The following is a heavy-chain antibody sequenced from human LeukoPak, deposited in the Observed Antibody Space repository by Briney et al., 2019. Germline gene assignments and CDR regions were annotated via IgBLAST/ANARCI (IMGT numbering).Heavy chain of an antibody. Sequence: ASVKVSCKASGYTFTGYYMHWVRQAPGQGLEWMGWINPNSDGTNYAQKFQGRVTMTRDTSISTAYMELRRLRSDDTAVYYCARDWAAMALLFDYWGQGTLVTVSS. D-gene: IGHD5-18*01. V-gene: IGHV1-2*02. CDR2: INPNSDGT. CDR1: GYTFTGYY. CDR3: ARDWAAMALLFDY. J-gene: IGHJ4*02.